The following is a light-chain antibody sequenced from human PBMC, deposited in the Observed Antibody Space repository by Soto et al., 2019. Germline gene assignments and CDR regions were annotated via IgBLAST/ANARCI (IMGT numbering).Light chain of an antibody. V-gene: IGLV1-40*01. Sequence: QSVLTQPPSVSGAPGQRVTIACTGNNSTIGTGFDVHWYRHFPGAAPKLLLSGTSHRPSGVPDRFSGSKSGTSACLAITGLQADDEADYYCQTSDSGRGGLMFGTGTKVTVL. CDR3: QTSDSGRGGLM. J-gene: IGLJ1*01. CDR1: NSTIGTGFD. CDR2: GTS.